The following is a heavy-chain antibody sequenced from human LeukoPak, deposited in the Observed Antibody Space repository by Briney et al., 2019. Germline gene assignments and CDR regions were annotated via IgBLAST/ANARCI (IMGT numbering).Heavy chain of an antibody. CDR2: ISGSGSII. V-gene: IGHV3-11*01. J-gene: IGHJ4*02. CDR3: ARGGDILTGLSNPPDY. D-gene: IGHD3-9*01. Sequence: PGGSLRLSCAASGFTFSDYYMTWIRQAPGSGLQWVSYISGSGSIIYYADSVKGRFTISRDNAKNSLYLQMNSLRAEDTAVYYCARGGDILTGLSNPPDYWGQGTLVTVSS. CDR1: GFTFSDYY.